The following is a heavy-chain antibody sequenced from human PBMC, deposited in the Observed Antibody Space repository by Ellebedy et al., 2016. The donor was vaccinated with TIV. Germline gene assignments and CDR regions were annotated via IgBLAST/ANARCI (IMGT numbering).Heavy chain of an antibody. CDR1: ADSFTNYW. D-gene: IGHD3-9*01. CDR2: IDPRDSDT. CDR3: AAQPINYDILTGYYMEAVY. J-gene: IGHJ4*02. Sequence: GESLKISXEGSADSFTNYWIIWVRQMPGKGLEWMGRIDPRDSDTNYSPSFKGHVTISTDKSISTAYLQWSSLKASDTAMYYCAAQPINYDILTGYYMEAVYWGQGTLVTVSS. V-gene: IGHV5-10-1*01.